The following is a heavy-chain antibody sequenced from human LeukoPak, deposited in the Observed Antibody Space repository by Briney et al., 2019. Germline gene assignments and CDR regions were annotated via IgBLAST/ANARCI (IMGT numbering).Heavy chain of an antibody. V-gene: IGHV4-59*08. J-gene: IGHJ3*02. CDR1: GGSISSYY. D-gene: IGHD2-21*02. CDR3: ARQGLAYCGGDCYDDALDI. Sequence: PSETLSLTRTVSGGSISSYYWSWIRQPPGKGLEWIGYIYYSGSTNYNPSLKSRVTISVDTSKNQFSLKLSSVTAADTAVYYCARQGLAYCGGDCYDDALDIWGQGTMVTVSS. CDR2: IYYSGST.